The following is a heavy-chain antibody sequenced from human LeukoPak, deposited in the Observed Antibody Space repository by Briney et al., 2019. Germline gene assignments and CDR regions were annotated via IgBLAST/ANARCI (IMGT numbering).Heavy chain of an antibody. J-gene: IGHJ4*02. CDR3: ARPSELGYCSGGSCPSPGYYFDY. D-gene: IGHD2-15*01. Sequence: SETLSLTCAVYGGSFSGYYWSWIRQPPGKGLEWIGEINHSGSTNYNPSLKSRVTISVDTSKNQFSLKLSSVTAADTAVYYCARPSELGYCSGGSCPSPGYYFDYWGQGTLVTVSS. V-gene: IGHV4-34*01. CDR1: GGSFSGYY. CDR2: INHSGST.